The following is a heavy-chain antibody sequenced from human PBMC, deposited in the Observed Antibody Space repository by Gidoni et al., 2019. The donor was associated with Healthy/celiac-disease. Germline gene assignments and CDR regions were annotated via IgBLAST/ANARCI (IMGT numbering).Heavy chain of an antibody. D-gene: IGHD4-17*01. CDR1: GFIFSDNY. CDR3: ARVKDDYGDYGSSTIYYYFGMDV. J-gene: IGHJ6*02. V-gene: IGHV3-11*01. Sequence: QVQLVESGGGLVKPGGSLRLSCAASGFIFSDNYMRWIRQAPGKGLEWVSNISGRASTIYYADSVKGRFTISRDNAKNSLYLQMNSLRAEDTAVYYCARVKDDYGDYGSSTIYYYFGMDVWGQGTTVTVSS. CDR2: ISGRASTI.